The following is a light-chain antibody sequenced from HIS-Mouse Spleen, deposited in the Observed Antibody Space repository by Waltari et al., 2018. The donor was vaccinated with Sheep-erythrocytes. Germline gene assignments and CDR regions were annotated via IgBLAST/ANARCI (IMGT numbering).Light chain of an antibody. CDR3: MQGTHWSQYT. V-gene: IGKV2-30*01. CDR2: KVS. Sequence: DVVMTQSPLSLPVTLGQPAPISCRSSQSLVYSDGNTYLSWFQQRPGQSPRRLIYKVSNRDSGVPDRFIGSWSGTDFTQKISRVEAEDVGVYYCMQGTHWSQYTVGQGTKLEIK. J-gene: IGKJ2*01. CDR1: QSLVYSDGNTY.